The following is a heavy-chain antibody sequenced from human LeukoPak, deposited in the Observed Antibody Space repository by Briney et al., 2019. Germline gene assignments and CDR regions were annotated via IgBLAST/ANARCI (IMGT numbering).Heavy chain of an antibody. V-gene: IGHV4-4*07. CDR3: ARLRYQSTNCACNYSMDV. CDR2: INTSGTI. Sequence: SETLSLTCSVSGDSISSKYWTWIRQPAGKGLEWIGRINTSGTITYNASLKSRVTISIDTSKNQFSLKLTSVTAADTAMYFCARLRYQSTNCACNYSMDVWGKGTTVTVSS. J-gene: IGHJ6*03. CDR1: GDSISSKY. D-gene: IGHD2-2*01.